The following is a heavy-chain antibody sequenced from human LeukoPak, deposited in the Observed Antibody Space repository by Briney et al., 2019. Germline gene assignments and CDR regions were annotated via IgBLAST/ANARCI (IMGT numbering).Heavy chain of an antibody. CDR3: AREQSHHHYFDY. D-gene: IGHD1-14*01. Sequence: SVKVSCKASGGTFSSYAISWVRQAPGQGLEWMGRIIPILGIANYAQKFQGRVTITADKSTSTAYMELSSLRSEDTDVYYCAREQSHHHYFDYWGQGTLVTVSS. CDR1: GGTFSSYA. V-gene: IGHV1-69*04. J-gene: IGHJ4*02. CDR2: IIPILGIA.